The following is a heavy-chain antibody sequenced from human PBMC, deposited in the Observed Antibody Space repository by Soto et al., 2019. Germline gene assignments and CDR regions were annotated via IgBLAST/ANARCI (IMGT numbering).Heavy chain of an antibody. V-gene: IGHV4-34*01. J-gene: IGHJ4*02. CDR1: GGSFSGYY. CDR2: INHSGST. Sequence: PSETLSLTCAVYGGSFSGYYWSWIRQPPGKGLEWIGEINHSGSTNYNPSLKSRVTISVDTSKNQFSLKLSSVTAADTAVYYCASQRNYYDSSGYWDWGQGTLVTVSS. CDR3: ASQRNYYDSSGYWD. D-gene: IGHD3-22*01.